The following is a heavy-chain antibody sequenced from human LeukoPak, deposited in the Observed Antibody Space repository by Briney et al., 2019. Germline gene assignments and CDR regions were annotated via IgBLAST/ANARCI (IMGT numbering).Heavy chain of an antibody. V-gene: IGHV1-8*01. CDR2: MSPDSGKT. CDR1: GDTFTNDD. CDR3: ARGIRYCSGGNCN. J-gene: IGHJ4*02. Sequence: ASVQVSCKSSGDTFTNDDINWVRQATGQGLEWMGWMSPDSGKTGYAQKFQGRVTMTRDTSKSTAYMELSSLKSDDTAVYYCARGIRYCSGGNCNWGQGTLVTVSS. D-gene: IGHD2-15*01.